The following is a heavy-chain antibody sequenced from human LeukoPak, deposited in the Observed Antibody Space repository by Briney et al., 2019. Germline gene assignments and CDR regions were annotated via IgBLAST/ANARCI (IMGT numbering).Heavy chain of an antibody. CDR1: GYTFTSYD. CDR3: ARAIGYCSGGSCHGGYWFDP. CDR2: MNPNSGNT. V-gene: IGHV1-8*01. Sequence: EASVRVSCKASGYTFTSYDINWVRLATGQGLEWMGWMNPNSGNTGYAQKFQGRVTMTRNTSISTAYKELSSLRSEDTAVYYCARAIGYCSGGSCHGGYWFDPWGQGTLVTVSS. D-gene: IGHD2-15*01. J-gene: IGHJ5*02.